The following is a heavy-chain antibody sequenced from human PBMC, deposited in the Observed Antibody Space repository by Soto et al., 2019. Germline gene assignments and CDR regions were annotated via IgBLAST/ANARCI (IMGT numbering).Heavy chain of an antibody. D-gene: IGHD3-10*01. CDR3: TRSAGSGSGREAYYFDY. J-gene: IGHJ4*02. CDR2: IRSKAYGGTT. Sequence: GSLRLSCTASGFTFGDYAMSWFRQAPGKGLEWVGFIRSKAYGGTTEYAASVEGRFTISRDDSKSIAYLQMNSLKTEDTAVYYCTRSAGSGSGREAYYFDYWGQGTLVTVSS. V-gene: IGHV3-49*03. CDR1: GFTFGDYA.